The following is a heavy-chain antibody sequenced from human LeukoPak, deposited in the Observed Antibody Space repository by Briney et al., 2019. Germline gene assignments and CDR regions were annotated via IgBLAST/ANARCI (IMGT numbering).Heavy chain of an antibody. CDR3: ARADSKYYYGSGASWFDP. Sequence: ASVKVSCKASGYSFTSCGISWVRQAPGQGLEWMGWISPYNGNTNYAQKLQGRVTMTTDTSTSTAYMELSSLRSEDTAVYYCARADSKYYYGSGASWFDPWGQGTLVTVSS. D-gene: IGHD3-10*01. J-gene: IGHJ5*02. CDR1: GYSFTSCG. CDR2: ISPYNGNT. V-gene: IGHV1-18*01.